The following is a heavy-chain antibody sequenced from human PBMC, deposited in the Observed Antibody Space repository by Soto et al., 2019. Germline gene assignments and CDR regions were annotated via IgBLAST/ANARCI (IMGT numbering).Heavy chain of an antibody. J-gene: IGHJ3*02. CDR1: GYTFTSYA. D-gene: IGHD3-9*01. V-gene: IGHV1-3*01. Sequence: GASVKVSCKASGYTFTSYAMHWVRQAPGQRLEWMGWINAGNGNTKYSQKFQGRVTITRDTSASTAYMELSSLRSEDTAVYCCARDRRYDILTGPDAFDIWGQGTMVTVSS. CDR2: INAGNGNT. CDR3: ARDRRYDILTGPDAFDI.